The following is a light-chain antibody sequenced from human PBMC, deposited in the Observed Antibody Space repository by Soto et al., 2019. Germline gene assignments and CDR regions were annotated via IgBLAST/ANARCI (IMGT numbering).Light chain of an antibody. CDR1: SNDVGGYNY. V-gene: IGLV2-8*01. CDR3: SSYAGSNNFV. J-gene: IGLJ1*01. Sequence: QSVLTQSPSASGSPGQSVTISCTGTSNDVGGYNYVSWYQQHPGKAPKLMIYEVSKRPSGVPDRFSGSKSGNTASLTVSGLQAEDEADYYCSSYAGSNNFVFGTGTKVTV. CDR2: EVS.